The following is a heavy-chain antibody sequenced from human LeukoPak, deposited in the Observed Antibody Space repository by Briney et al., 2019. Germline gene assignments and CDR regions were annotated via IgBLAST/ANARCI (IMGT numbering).Heavy chain of an antibody. CDR2: IKQDGSEK. D-gene: IGHD6-19*01. J-gene: IGHJ4*02. CDR1: GFTFSSYW. CDR3: ARDQGSGLLYYFDY. V-gene: IGHV3-7*01. Sequence: AGGSLRLSCAASGFTFSSYWMSWVRQAPGKGLERVANIKQDGSEKYYVDSVKGRFTISRDNAKNSLYLQMNSLRAEDTAVYYCARDQGSGLLYYFDYWGQGTLVTVSS.